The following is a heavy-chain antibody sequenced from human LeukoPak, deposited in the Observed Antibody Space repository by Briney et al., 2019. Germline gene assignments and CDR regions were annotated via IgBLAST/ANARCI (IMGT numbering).Heavy chain of an antibody. J-gene: IGHJ4*02. CDR1: GGSISSYY. Sequence: PSETLSLTCTVSGGSISSYYWSWIRQPPGKGLEWIGYIYYSGGTNYNPSLKSRVTISVDTSKNQFSLKLSSVTAADTAVYYCARAAYSYGAAFDYWGQGTLVTVSS. CDR2: IYYSGGT. CDR3: ARAAYSYGAAFDY. V-gene: IGHV4-59*01. D-gene: IGHD5-18*01.